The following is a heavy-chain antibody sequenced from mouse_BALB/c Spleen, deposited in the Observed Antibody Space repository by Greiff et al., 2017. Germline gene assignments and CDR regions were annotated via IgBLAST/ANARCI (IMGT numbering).Heavy chain of an antibody. D-gene: IGHD2-4*01. Sequence: QVQLKESGPELVKPGASVKISCKASGYTFTDYYINWVKQKPGQGLEWIGWIYPGSGNTKYNEKFKGKATLTVDTSSSTAYMQLSSLTSEDTAVYFCARSDDYDSDYWGQGTTLTVSS. J-gene: IGHJ2*01. CDR2: IYPGSGNT. CDR3: ARSDDYDSDY. CDR1: GYTFTDYY. V-gene: IGHV1-84*02.